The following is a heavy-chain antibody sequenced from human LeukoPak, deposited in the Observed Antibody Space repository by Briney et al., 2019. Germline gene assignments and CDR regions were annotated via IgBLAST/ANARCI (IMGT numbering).Heavy chain of an antibody. Sequence: GGSLRLSCSASGFAFSGFAMGWVRQAPGKGLEWVSAISGSGGSTYYADSVKGRFTISRDNSKNTLYLQMNSLRAEDTAVYYCAKDRKPIAAAGLFDYWGQGTLVTVSS. CDR1: GFAFSGFA. CDR3: AKDRKPIAAAGLFDY. V-gene: IGHV3-23*01. CDR2: ISGSGGST. D-gene: IGHD6-13*01. J-gene: IGHJ4*02.